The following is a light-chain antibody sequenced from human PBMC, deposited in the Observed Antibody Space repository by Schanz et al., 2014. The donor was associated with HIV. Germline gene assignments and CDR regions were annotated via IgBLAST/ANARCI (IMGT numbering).Light chain of an antibody. J-gene: IGLJ2*01. V-gene: IGLV2-23*02. Sequence: QSALTQSASVSGSPGQSITISCTGTISDVGSYNLVSWYQQHPGKAPQLMIYEVIKRPSGVSNRFSGSKSGNTASLTISGLQAEDEADYYCCSFAVNSTWIFGGGTKLTVL. CDR1: ISDVGSYNL. CDR2: EVI. CDR3: CSFAVNSTWI.